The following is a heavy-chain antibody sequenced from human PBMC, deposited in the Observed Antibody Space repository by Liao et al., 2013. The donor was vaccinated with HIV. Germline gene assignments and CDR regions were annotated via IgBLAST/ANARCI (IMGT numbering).Heavy chain of an antibody. CDR1: GGSISSSSYY. V-gene: IGHV4-39*07. D-gene: IGHD3-22*01. Sequence: QLQLQESGPGLVKPSETLSLTCTVSGGSISSSSYYWGWIRQPPGKGLEWIGSIHYNGNTYYNPSLKSRVTISVDSSKNQFSLKLSSVTAADTAMYYCASLGFFASSGFFDYWGQGTLVPVSS. CDR3: ASLGFFASSGFFDY. CDR2: IHYNGNT. J-gene: IGHJ4*02.